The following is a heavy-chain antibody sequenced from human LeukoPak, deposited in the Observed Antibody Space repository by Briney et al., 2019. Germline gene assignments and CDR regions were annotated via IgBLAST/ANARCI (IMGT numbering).Heavy chain of an antibody. CDR3: ARGGYNYGY. J-gene: IGHJ4*02. V-gene: IGHV3-7*01. CDR2: IKQDGSDK. Sequence: PGGSLRLSCAASGFTFSDHYMDWVRQAPGKGLEWVANIKQDGSDKYYVDSVKGRFTISKDNAKNSLYLQMNSLRAEDTAVYYCARGGYNYGYWGQGTQVTVSS. CDR1: GFTFSDHY. D-gene: IGHD5-18*01.